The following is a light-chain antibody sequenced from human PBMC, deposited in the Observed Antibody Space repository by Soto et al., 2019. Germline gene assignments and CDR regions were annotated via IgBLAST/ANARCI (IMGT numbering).Light chain of an antibody. J-gene: IGKJ3*01. CDR2: AAS. Sequence: DIQMTQSPTSLSASVGDRVTITCRASQDIRNFVAWYQQKPGKATKLLIYAASTLQSGVPSRFSGSGSGTDFTLTINSLQPEDVATYSCQKYSSVPVFGPGTKAEIK. V-gene: IGKV1-27*01. CDR3: QKYSSVPV. CDR1: QDIRNF.